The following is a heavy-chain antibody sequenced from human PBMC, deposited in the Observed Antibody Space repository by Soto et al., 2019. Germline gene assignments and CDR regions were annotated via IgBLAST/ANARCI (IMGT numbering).Heavy chain of an antibody. Sequence: QVQLVQSGGGVVQPGRSLRLSCAASGFDFNTYGLHWVRQAPGKGLEWVAGISFDGGNQYYADSVKGRFTISRDKSNNTLYLQMSSLGAEDTATYYCAKDSGVTAAGSGGWFDPWGQGTLVIVSS. CDR3: AKDSGVTAAGSGGWFDP. V-gene: IGHV3-30*18. CDR2: ISFDGGNQ. CDR1: GFDFNTYG. D-gene: IGHD6-13*01. J-gene: IGHJ5*02.